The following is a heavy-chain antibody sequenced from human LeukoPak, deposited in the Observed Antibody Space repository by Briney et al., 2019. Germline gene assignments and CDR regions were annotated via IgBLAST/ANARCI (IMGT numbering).Heavy chain of an antibody. J-gene: IGHJ4*02. CDR1: GYTFTSYY. D-gene: IGHD3-10*01. CDR3: ARGGFGELLPYFDY. CDR2: INPSGGST. V-gene: IGHV1-46*01. Sequence: ASVKVSCKASGYTFTSYYMHWVRQAPGQGLEWMGIINPSGGSTNYAQKFQGRVTMTRDTSISTAYMELSRLRSDDTAVYYCARGGFGELLPYFDYWGQGTLVTVSS.